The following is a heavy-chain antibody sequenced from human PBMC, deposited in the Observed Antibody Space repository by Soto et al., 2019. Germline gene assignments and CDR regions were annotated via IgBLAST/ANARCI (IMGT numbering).Heavy chain of an antibody. CDR3: ARSVGQQPDS. J-gene: IGHJ4*02. CDR2: TYYRYKWYN. Sequence: QIQLQKSGPGLVKPSQTLSLNCAIAGDSVSSNTAAWNWIRQSPSRGLEWLGRTYYRYKWYNDYAVSVKSRITINPDTSKNRFSLQLNSVTPEDTAVYYCARSVGQQPDSWGQGTLVTVSS. V-gene: IGHV6-1*01. D-gene: IGHD6-13*01. CDR1: GDSVSSNTAA.